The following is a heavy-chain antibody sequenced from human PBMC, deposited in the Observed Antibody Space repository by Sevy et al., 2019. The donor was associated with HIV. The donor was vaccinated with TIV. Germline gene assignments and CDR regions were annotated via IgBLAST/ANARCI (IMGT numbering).Heavy chain of an antibody. D-gene: IGHD5-12*01. CDR2: INHSGST. J-gene: IGHJ6*02. CDR3: ARGKRWLQLPNYYYGMDV. Sequence: SETLSLTCAVYGGSFSGDYWSWIRQPPGKGLEWIGEINHSGSTNYNPSLKSRVTISVDTSKNQFSLKLSSVTAADTAVYYCARGKRWLQLPNYYYGMDVWGQGTTVTVSS. CDR1: GGSFSGDY. V-gene: IGHV4-34*01.